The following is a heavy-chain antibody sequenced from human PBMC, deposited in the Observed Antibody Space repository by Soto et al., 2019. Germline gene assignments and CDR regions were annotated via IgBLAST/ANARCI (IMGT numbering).Heavy chain of an antibody. CDR3: ATDWRAGGSYYHDAFEI. D-gene: IGHD1-26*01. J-gene: IGHJ3*02. Sequence: ASVKVSCKVSGYTLTELSMHWVRQAPGKGLEWMGGFDPEDGETIYAQKFQGRVTMTEDTSTDTAYMELSSLRSEDTAVYYCATDWRAGGSYYHDAFEIWGQGTMVTVSS. CDR2: FDPEDGET. V-gene: IGHV1-24*01. CDR1: GYTLTELS.